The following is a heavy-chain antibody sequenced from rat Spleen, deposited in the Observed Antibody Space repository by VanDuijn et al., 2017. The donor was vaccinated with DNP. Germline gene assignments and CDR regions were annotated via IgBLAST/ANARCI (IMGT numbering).Heavy chain of an antibody. CDR3: ARRRLPYWYFDF. V-gene: IGHV1-43*01. Sequence: QVQLQQSGAELAKPGSSVKISCKASGYAFTTYYLSWIKQTTGQGLEYIGYINTGSGGTNYNEKFKGKATLTVGKSSSTAFMQLSSLTPDDSAVYYCARRRLPYWYFDFWGPGTMVTVSS. CDR2: INTGSGGT. CDR1: GYAFTTYY. J-gene: IGHJ1*01. D-gene: IGHD1-4*01.